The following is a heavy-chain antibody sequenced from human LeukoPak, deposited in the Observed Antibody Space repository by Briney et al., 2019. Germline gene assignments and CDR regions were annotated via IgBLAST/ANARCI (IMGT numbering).Heavy chain of an antibody. D-gene: IGHD5-18*01. J-gene: IGHJ6*03. V-gene: IGHV3-48*04. CDR2: ISSSGSTI. Sequence: GGPLRLSCAASGFTFSTYAMTWVRQAPGKGLEWVSYISSSGSTIYYADSVKGRFTISRDNAKNSLYLQMNSLRAEDTAVCYCARDAIGESGYSYAEYYYYMDVWGKGTTVTVSS. CDR1: GFTFSTYA. CDR3: ARDAIGESGYSYAEYYYYMDV.